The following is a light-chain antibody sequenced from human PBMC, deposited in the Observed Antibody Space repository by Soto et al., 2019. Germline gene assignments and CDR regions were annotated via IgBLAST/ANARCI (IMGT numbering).Light chain of an antibody. CDR2: DAS. Sequence: DIQMTQSPSSLSGSVGDRVTITCRASQTISSWLAWYRQKPGKAPKVMIYDASRLENGVPPRFSGSGSGTEFTLTISSLQPDDFATYYCQQYSTSSRTFGQGTKVDIK. J-gene: IGKJ1*01. V-gene: IGKV1-5*01. CDR1: QTISSW. CDR3: QQYSTSSRT.